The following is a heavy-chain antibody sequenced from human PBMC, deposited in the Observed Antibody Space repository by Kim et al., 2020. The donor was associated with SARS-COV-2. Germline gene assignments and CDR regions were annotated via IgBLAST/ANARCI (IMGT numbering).Heavy chain of an antibody. CDR1: GGSFSGYY. D-gene: IGHD2-21*01. J-gene: IGHJ4*02. Sequence: SETLSLTCAVYGGSFSGYYWSWIRQPPGKGLEWIGEINHSGSTNYNPSLKSRVTISVDTSKNQFSLKLSSVTAADTAVYYCARTLGVDHKKYFDYWGQGTLVTVSS. V-gene: IGHV4-34*01. CDR2: INHSGST. CDR3: ARTLGVDHKKYFDY.